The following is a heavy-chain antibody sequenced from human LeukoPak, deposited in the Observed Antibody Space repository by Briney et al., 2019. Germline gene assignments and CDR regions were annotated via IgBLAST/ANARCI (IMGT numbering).Heavy chain of an antibody. V-gene: IGHV4-34*01. CDR1: GGSFSGYY. CDR2: INHSGST. CDR3: ARGRYVTTRGGAAAGFLDY. Sequence: SETLSLTCAVYGGSFSGYYWSWIRQPPGKGLEWIGEINHSGSTNYNPSLKSRVTISVDTSKNQLSLKLSSVTAADTAVYYCARGRYVTTRGGAAAGFLDYWGQGTLVTVST. J-gene: IGHJ4*02. D-gene: IGHD6-13*01.